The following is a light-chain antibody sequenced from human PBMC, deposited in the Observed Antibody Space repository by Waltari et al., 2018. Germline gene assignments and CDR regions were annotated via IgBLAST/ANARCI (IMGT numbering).Light chain of an antibody. CDR3: AAWDDSLKRVV. CDR2: TNN. Sequence: QSVLTQPPSASGTTGQRVTIACSGSSSNIGRNPVNWYQQLPGTAPQLLIYTNNKRPTGVPGRFSGSKSGTSASLAISGLQSEDEADYYCAAWDDSLKRVVFGGGTKLTVL. CDR1: SSNIGRNP. J-gene: IGLJ2*01. V-gene: IGLV1-44*01.